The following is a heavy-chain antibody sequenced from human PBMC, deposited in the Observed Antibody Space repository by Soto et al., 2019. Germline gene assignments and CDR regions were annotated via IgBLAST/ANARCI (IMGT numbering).Heavy chain of an antibody. Sequence: QVQLVESGGGVVQPGRSLRLSCAASGFTLSSYGMHWVRQAPGKGLEWVAVISYDGSNKYYADSVKGRFTISRDNSKNTLYLQMNSLGAEDTAVYYCAKDVVVVAATLPHNWFDPWGQGTLVTVSS. CDR3: AKDVVVVAATLPHNWFDP. V-gene: IGHV3-30*18. J-gene: IGHJ5*02. CDR2: ISYDGSNK. D-gene: IGHD2-15*01. CDR1: GFTLSSYG.